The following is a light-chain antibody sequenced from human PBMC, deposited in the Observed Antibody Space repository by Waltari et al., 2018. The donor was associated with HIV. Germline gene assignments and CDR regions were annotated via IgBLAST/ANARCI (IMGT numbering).Light chain of an antibody. CDR2: EVN. CDR1: SSDIGSYNY. CDR3: SSFAGGDDGVV. V-gene: IGLV2-8*01. Sequence: QSALTQSPSASGSPGQSVTISCTGASSDIGSYNYVSWYQQHPDKAPKLIIYEVNKRPSGVPARFSGAKSGNVASLSVSGLQADDEADYFCSSFAGGDDGVVFGGGTKLTVL. J-gene: IGLJ2*01.